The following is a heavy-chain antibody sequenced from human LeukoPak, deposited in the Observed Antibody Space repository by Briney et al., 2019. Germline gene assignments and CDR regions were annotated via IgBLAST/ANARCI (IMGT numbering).Heavy chain of an antibody. CDR1: GFTFSGSA. J-gene: IGHJ6*03. CDR3: TSGDFWSGYRQHYYYYYMDV. V-gene: IGHV3-73*01. CDR2: IRSKANSCAT. Sequence: GGSLRLSCAASGFTFSGSAMHWVRQASGKGLEWVGRIRSKANSCATAYAASVKGRFTISRDDSKNTAYLQMNSLKTEDTAVYYCTSGDFWSGYRQHYYYYYMDVWGKGTTVTVSS. D-gene: IGHD3-3*01.